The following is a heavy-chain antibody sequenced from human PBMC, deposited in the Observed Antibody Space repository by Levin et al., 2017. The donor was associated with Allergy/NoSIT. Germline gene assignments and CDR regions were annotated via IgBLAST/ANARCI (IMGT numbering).Heavy chain of an antibody. V-gene: IGHV3-23*01. J-gene: IGHJ4*02. D-gene: IGHD3-10*01. CDR2: ISGSGGST. CDR3: AVVGYGSRTNVPFDY. CDR1: GFTFSSYA. Sequence: GGSLRLSCAASGFTFSSYAMSWVRQAPGKGLEWVSAISGSGGSTYYADSVKGRFTISRDNSKNTLYLQMNSLRAEDTAVYYCAVVGYGSRTNVPFDYWGQGTLVTVSS.